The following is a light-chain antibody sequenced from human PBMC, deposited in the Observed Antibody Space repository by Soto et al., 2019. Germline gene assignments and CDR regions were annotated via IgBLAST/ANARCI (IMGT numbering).Light chain of an antibody. CDR3: QQYDNLPYT. V-gene: IGKV1-33*01. J-gene: IGKJ2*01. CDR2: DTS. CDR1: QDISNS. Sequence: DIQMTQSPSSLSASVGNRVTITCQASQDISNSLNWFQQKPGKATKLLIYDTSNLETGVPSRFSGSGSGTDFSLTISSLQPEDIATYYCQQYDNLPYTFGQGTHLEIK.